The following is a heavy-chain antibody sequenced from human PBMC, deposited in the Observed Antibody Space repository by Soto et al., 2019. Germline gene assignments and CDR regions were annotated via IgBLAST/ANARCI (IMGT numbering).Heavy chain of an antibody. V-gene: IGHV4-4*07. CDR2: ITVNGIT. D-gene: IGHD1-7*01. J-gene: IGHJ1*01. CDR1: GASVGSNY. Sequence: SETLSLTCTVSGASVGSNYWSWIRQPAGKGLEWIGRITVNGITQYTPSFRSRVTMSMDTSRNQFSLNLQSATAADTALYYCARESGENWTYEAHWGQGTLVTVSS. CDR3: ARESGENWTYEAH.